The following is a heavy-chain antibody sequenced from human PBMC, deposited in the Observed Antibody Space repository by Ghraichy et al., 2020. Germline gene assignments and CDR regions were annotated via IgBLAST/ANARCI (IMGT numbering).Heavy chain of an antibody. Sequence: SETLSLTCAVYGGSFSGYYWSWIRQPPGKGLEWIGEINHSGSTNYNPSLKSRVTISVDTSKNQFSLKLSSVTAADTAVYYCARVRYYYDSSGYYTGIFDYWGQGTLVTVSS. CDR3: ARVRYYYDSSGYYTGIFDY. CDR1: GGSFSGYY. J-gene: IGHJ4*02. CDR2: INHSGST. V-gene: IGHV4-34*01. D-gene: IGHD3-22*01.